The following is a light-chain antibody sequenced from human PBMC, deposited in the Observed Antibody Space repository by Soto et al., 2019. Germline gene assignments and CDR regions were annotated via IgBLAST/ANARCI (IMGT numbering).Light chain of an antibody. V-gene: IGKV3-15*01. CDR3: QQYFRWPPWT. Sequence: EVLVTQSPATLSVSTGDRATLSCRTSQSVSTDLAWYQQRPGQAPRLLIYGASTRATGVHDRFSGSGSGTDFSLTISSLQSEDSAVYFCQQYFRWPPWTFGQGTKVEIK. CDR2: GAS. CDR1: QSVSTD. J-gene: IGKJ1*01.